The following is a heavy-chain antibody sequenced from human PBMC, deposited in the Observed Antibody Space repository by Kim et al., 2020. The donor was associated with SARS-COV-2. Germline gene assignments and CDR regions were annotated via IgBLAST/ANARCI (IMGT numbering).Heavy chain of an antibody. CDR2: ISYDGSNK. Sequence: GGSLRLSCAASGFTFSSYAMHWVRQAPGKGLEWVAVISYDGSNKYYADSVKGRFTISRDNSKNTLYLQMNSLRAEDTAVYYCARVGGLEMATMASYYSYG. CDR1: GFTFSSYA. J-gene: IGHJ6*01. CDR3: ARVGGLEMATMASYYSYG. V-gene: IGHV3-30*04. D-gene: IGHD1-26*01.